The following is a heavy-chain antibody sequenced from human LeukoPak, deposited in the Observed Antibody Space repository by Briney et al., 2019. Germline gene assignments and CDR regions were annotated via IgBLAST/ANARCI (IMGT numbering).Heavy chain of an antibody. CDR1: GGSISSSSYY. Sequence: SETLSLTCTVSGGSISSSSYYWGWIRQPPGMGLEWIATIYYSGSTFYNPSLKSRVTISIGTSKNQFSLSLTSVTAADTAVYFCARGEDWDRTFDYWGQGTLVTVSS. J-gene: IGHJ4*02. D-gene: IGHD3/OR15-3a*01. CDR3: ARGEDWDRTFDY. CDR2: IYYSGST. V-gene: IGHV4-39*07.